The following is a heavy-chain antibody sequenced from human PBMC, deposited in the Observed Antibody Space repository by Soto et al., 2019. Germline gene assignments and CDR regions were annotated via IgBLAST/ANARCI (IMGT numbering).Heavy chain of an antibody. CDR2: VYHTGDT. V-gene: IGHV4-4*02. Sequence: PSETLSLTCGVSGGTVASSHWWSWVRQSPGGGLEWIGNVYHTGDTNFNPSLQSRVTISVDKSNNQFSLRLNSLTAADTAVYFCAREIVTARGNNYFDPWGPGTLVTVSS. CDR1: GGTVASSHW. D-gene: IGHD2-21*02. J-gene: IGHJ5*02. CDR3: AREIVTARGNNYFDP.